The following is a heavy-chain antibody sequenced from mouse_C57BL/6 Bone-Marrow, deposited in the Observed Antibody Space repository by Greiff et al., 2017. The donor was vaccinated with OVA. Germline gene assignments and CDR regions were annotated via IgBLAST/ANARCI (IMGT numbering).Heavy chain of an antibody. Sequence: QVQLQQPGAELVKPGASVKMSCKASGYTFTSYWITWVKQRPGQVLEWIGDIYPGSGSTTYNEKFKSKATLSVDTSSSTAYMQRSGLTPEDTAVYYCARPEIYDGYFHFDYWCQGTTLTVSS. V-gene: IGHV1-55*01. CDR3: ARPEIYDGYFHFDY. CDR2: IYPGSGST. D-gene: IGHD2-3*01. CDR1: GYTFTSYW. J-gene: IGHJ2*01.